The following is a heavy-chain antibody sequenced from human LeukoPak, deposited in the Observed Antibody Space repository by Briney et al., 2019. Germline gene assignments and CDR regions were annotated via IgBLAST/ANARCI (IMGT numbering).Heavy chain of an antibody. CDR1: GYTLTELS. CDR2: SDPEDGKT. J-gene: IGHJ3*01. V-gene: IGHV1-24*01. D-gene: IGHD4-23*01. CDR3: ATYPWYGNSANHPFDV. Sequence: ASVKVSCKVSGYTLTELSIHWVRQAAGKGPEWMGGSDPEDGKTSYAQKFQARVTMTEDTSTDTAYMELSSLMAEDTAVYYCATYPWYGNSANHPFDVWGQGTMVTVSS.